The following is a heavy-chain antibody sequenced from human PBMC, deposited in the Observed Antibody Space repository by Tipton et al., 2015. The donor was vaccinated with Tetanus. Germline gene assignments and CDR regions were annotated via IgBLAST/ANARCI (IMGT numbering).Heavy chain of an antibody. CDR1: GGSFSGYY. J-gene: IGHJ6*02. CDR2: INYSGTT. CDR3: ARKLADYNGGGMDV. V-gene: IGHV4-34*01. Sequence: TLSLTCAVYGGSFSGYYWNWIRQPPGKGLEWIGEINYSGTTNYNPSLGSRLTISVDTSKNQFSLKLTSVTAADTAVYFCARKLADYNGGGMDVWGPGTTVTVSS. D-gene: IGHD5-12*01.